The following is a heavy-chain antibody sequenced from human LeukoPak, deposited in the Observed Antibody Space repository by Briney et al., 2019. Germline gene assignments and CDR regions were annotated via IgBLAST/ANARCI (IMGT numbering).Heavy chain of an antibody. Sequence: PGGSLRLSCAASGFTFDDYAMHWVRQAPGKGLEWVSLISGDGGTTYSADSVKGRFTISRDNSKNSLYLQMNSLRTEDTALYYCARSLPDYFDYWGQGTLVTASS. CDR1: GFTFDDYA. J-gene: IGHJ4*02. CDR2: ISGDGGTT. CDR3: ARSLPDYFDY. V-gene: IGHV3-43*02.